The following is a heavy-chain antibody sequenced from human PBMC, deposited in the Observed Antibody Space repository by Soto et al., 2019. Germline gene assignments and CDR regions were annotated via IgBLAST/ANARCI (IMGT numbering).Heavy chain of an antibody. D-gene: IGHD1-26*01. Sequence: GGSLRLSCAASGFSFSNFVMTWVRQTPGKGLEWVSDISESSDSIHYADSVKGRFTISRDNSKNTLYLHLNNLRAEDTAIYYCAKDLRGRSSYWEFDHRGQGTLVTVSS. J-gene: IGHJ4*02. V-gene: IGHV3-23*01. CDR3: AKDLRGRSSYWEFDH. CDR1: GFSFSNFV. CDR2: ISESSDSI.